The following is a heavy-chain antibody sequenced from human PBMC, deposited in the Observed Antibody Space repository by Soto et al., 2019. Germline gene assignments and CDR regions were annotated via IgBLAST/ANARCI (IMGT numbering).Heavy chain of an antibody. V-gene: IGHV1-8*01. Sequence: ASVKVSCKASGYTFTSYDINWVRQATGQWLEWMGWMNPNSGNTGYAQKFQGRVTMTRNTSISTAYMELSSLRSEDTAVYYCASRGRYCSGGSCYYAFDIWGQGTMVTVSS. D-gene: IGHD2-15*01. CDR1: GYTFTSYD. J-gene: IGHJ3*02. CDR3: ASRGRYCSGGSCYYAFDI. CDR2: MNPNSGNT.